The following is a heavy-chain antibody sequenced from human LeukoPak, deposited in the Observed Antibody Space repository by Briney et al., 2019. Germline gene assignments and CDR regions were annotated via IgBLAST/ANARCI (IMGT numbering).Heavy chain of an antibody. CDR3: TRLVGDSSGYYGDY. CDR2: IRSKANSYAT. V-gene: IGHV3-73*01. Sequence: PGGSLRLSCAASGFTFSNAWMNWVRQASGKGLEWVGRIRSKANSYATAYAASVKGRFTISRDDSKSTAYLQMNSLKTEDTAVYYCTRLVGDSSGYYGDYWGQGTLVTVSS. J-gene: IGHJ4*02. D-gene: IGHD3-22*01. CDR1: GFTFSNAW.